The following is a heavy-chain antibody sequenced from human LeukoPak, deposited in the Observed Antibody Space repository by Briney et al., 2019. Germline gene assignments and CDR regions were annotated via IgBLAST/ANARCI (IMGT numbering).Heavy chain of an antibody. Sequence: ASVKVSCKASRGTFSSYGISWVRQAPGQGLEWMGGVIAIFGRVKYGQKFQGRATITTDESASTAYMELSSLTSEDTGVYYCARGELGDSSGFSFFDYWGQGTLVTVSS. CDR2: VIAIFGRV. J-gene: IGHJ4*02. D-gene: IGHD3-22*01. CDR3: ARGELGDSSGFSFFDY. V-gene: IGHV1-69*05. CDR1: RGTFSSYG.